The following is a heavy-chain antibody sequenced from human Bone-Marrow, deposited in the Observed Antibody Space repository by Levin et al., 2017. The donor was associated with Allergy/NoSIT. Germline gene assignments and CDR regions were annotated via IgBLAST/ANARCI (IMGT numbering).Heavy chain of an antibody. CDR1: GFTFNSYA. D-gene: IGHD6-19*01. Sequence: GGSLRLSCAASGFTFNSYALSWVRQAPGKGLEWVSAISGSGSSTYYEDSVQGRFTFSRANSKTTLNLQMNSLSAKDTAVYYCAKGAGWVAGAVALMWGQGTLVTVSS. J-gene: IGHJ4*02. CDR3: AKGAGWVAGAVALM. V-gene: IGHV3-23*01. CDR2: ISGSGSST.